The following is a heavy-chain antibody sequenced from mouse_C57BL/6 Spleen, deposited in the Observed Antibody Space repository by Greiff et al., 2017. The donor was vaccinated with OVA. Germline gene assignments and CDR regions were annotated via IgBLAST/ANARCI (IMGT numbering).Heavy chain of an antibody. CDR3: ASQLTGTAYFDY. CDR1: GFTFSSYG. V-gene: IGHV5-6*01. Sequence: EVKLVESGGDLVKPGGSLKLSCAASGFTFSSYGMSWVRQTPDKRLEWVATISSGGSYTYYPDSVKGRFTISRDNAKNTLYLQRSSLKSEDTAMYYCASQLTGTAYFDYWGQGTTLTVSS. D-gene: IGHD4-1*01. CDR2: ISSGGSYT. J-gene: IGHJ2*01.